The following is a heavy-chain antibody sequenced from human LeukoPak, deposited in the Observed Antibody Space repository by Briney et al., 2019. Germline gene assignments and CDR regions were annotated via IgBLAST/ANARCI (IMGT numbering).Heavy chain of an antibody. CDR2: INHSGST. Sequence: SETLSLTCAVYGGSFSGYYWSWIRQPPGKGLEWIGEINHSGSTNYNPSLKSRVTISVDTSKNQFSLKLSSVTAADTAVYYCARGVAGAPVDVWGRGTTVTVSS. J-gene: IGHJ6*02. CDR3: ARGVAGAPVDV. D-gene: IGHD1-26*01. V-gene: IGHV4-34*01. CDR1: GGSFSGYY.